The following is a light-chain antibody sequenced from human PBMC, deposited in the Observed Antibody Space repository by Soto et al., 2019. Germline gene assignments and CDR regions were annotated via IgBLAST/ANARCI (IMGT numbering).Light chain of an antibody. CDR2: AAS. J-gene: IGKJ5*01. CDR3: QQSDYSPMYT. Sequence: IQLTQSPSSLSASVGDRITITCRASQSIGNSLNWYQQGPGEAPKLLIYAASSLQSGVPSRFSGTGSGTDFTLTISSLQPEDFATYYCQQSDYSPMYTFGQGTRLEIK. CDR1: QSIGNS. V-gene: IGKV1-39*01.